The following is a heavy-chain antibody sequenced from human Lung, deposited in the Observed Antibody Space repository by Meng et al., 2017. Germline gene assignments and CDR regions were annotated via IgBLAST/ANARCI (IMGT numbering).Heavy chain of an antibody. CDR2: INHSGST. CDR3: ARGPTTMAHDFDY. CDR1: GGSFSDYN. V-gene: IGHV4-34*01. Sequence: GQLRQWGAGLLQPSETRSLTCVVAGGSFSDYNWSWIRHPPGKGLEWIGEINHSGSTNYNPSLESRATISVDTSQNNLSLKLSSVTAADSAVYYCARGPTTMAHDFDYWGQGTLVTVSS. J-gene: IGHJ4*02. D-gene: IGHD4-11*01.